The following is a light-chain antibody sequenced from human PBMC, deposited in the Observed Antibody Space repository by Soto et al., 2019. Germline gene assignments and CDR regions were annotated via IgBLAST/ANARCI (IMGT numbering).Light chain of an antibody. J-gene: IGLJ1*01. CDR1: SSDVGAFNY. Sequence: QSAVTHPASVSWSPGQAITISWSGTSSDVGAFNYVSFYQQHPGKAPKLMIYDGSNRPSGVSNRFSGSKTGNTASLTISGLRAEDEADYYCNSYTSNNTYGFGTGTKVTV. CDR2: DGS. V-gene: IGLV2-14*03. CDR3: NSYTSNNTYG.